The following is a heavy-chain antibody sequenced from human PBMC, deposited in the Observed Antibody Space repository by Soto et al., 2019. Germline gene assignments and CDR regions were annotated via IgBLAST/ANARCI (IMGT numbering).Heavy chain of an antibody. J-gene: IGHJ6*02. CDR2: IYTSGST. Sequence: SESLSLTCTVSGGSISSYYWSWIRQPAGKGLEWIGRIYTSGSTNYNPSLKSRVTMSVDTSKNQFSLKLSSVTAADTAVYYCARDHPNYYDSSGYPNYYYYGMDVWGQGTTVTVSS. CDR3: ARDHPNYYDSSGYPNYYYYGMDV. D-gene: IGHD3-22*01. CDR1: GGSISSYY. V-gene: IGHV4-4*07.